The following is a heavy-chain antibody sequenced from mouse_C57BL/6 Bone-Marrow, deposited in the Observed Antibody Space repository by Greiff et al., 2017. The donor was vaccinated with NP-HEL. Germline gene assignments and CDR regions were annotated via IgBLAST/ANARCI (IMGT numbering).Heavy chain of an antibody. V-gene: IGHV1-69*01. CDR2: IDPSDSYT. CDR1: GYTFTSYW. J-gene: IGHJ3*01. D-gene: IGHD2-3*01. Sequence: QVQLQQPGAELVMPGASVKLSCKASGYTFTSYWMHWVKQRPGQGLEWIGEIDPSDSYTNYNQKFKGKSTLTVDTSSSTAYMQLSSLTSEDSAVYYCARGDDGYSAWFAYWGQGTLVTVSA. CDR3: ARGDDGYSAWFAY.